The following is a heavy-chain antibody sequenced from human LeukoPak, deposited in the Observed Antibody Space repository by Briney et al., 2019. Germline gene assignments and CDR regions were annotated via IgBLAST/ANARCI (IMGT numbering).Heavy chain of an antibody. CDR2: IIPIFGTA. D-gene: IGHD2-21*02. CDR3: ARYSCGGDCYDAFDI. Sequence: GASVKVSCKASGGTFSSYAISWVRQAPGQGLEWMGGIIPIFGTANYAQKFQGRVTITADESTSTAYMELSSLRSEDTAVYYCARYSCGGDCYDAFDIWGQGTMVTVSS. CDR1: GGTFSSYA. V-gene: IGHV1-69*13. J-gene: IGHJ3*02.